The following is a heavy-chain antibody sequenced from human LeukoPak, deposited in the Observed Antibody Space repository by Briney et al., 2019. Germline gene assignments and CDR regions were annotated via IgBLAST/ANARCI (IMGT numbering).Heavy chain of an antibody. CDR3: ATIRKQQLVGEGFDY. V-gene: IGHV4-34*08. D-gene: IGHD6-13*01. J-gene: IGHJ4*02. CDR1: GFTFSSYW. Sequence: PGGSLRLSCAASGFTFSSYWMHWVRQAPGKGLEWIGEINHSGSTNYNPSLKSRVTISVDTSKNQFSLKLSSVTAADTAVYYCATIRKQQLVGEGFDYWGQGTLVTVSS. CDR2: INHSGST.